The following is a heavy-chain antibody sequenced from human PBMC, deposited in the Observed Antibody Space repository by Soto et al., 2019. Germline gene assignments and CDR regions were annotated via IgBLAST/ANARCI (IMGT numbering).Heavy chain of an antibody. CDR1: GYTFTSYG. CDR2: ISACNGNT. J-gene: IGHJ4*02. D-gene: IGHD2-8*01. V-gene: IGHV1-18*01. CDR3: ARAYCTNGVCYKSLDY. Sequence: ASVKVSCKASGYTFTSYGISWVRQAPGQGLEWMGWISACNGNTNYAQKLQGRVTMTRDTSTSTVYMELSSLRSEDTAVYYCARAYCTNGVCYKSLDYWGQGTLVTVSS.